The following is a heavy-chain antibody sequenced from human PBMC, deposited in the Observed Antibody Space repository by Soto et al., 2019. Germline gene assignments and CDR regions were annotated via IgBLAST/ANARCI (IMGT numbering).Heavy chain of an antibody. V-gene: IGHV4-4*02. Sequence: QVQLQESGPGLVKPSGPLSLTCAVSSGSISSSNWWSWVRQPPGKGLEWIGEIYHSGSSNYNPSLKSRVTISVDKSQNQCSLKLSSGTAADTAVYYCARAPTDGVYYYYYMDVWGKGTTVTVSS. D-gene: IGHD3-10*01. CDR1: SGSISSSNW. CDR3: ARAPTDGVYYYYYMDV. CDR2: IYHSGSS. J-gene: IGHJ6*03.